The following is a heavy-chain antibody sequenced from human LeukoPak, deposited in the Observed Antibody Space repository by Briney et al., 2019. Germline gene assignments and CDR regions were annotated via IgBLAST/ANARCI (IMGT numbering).Heavy chain of an antibody. J-gene: IGHJ4*02. Sequence: GGSLRFSCAAFGFTFNRHAITWFRQAPGKGLKWVSAISRSGGTTYYADSVKGRFTISRDNSKNTVYLQMNSLRPEDTAIYYCAKDFEVHSNGCRGYFDYWGQGTLVTVSS. CDR3: AKDFEVHSNGCRGYFDY. CDR1: GFTFNRHA. D-gene: IGHD5-18*01. CDR2: ISRSGGTT. V-gene: IGHV3-23*01.